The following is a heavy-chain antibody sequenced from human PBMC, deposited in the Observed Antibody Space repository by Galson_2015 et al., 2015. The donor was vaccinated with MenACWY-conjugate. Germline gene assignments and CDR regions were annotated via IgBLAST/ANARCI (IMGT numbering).Heavy chain of an antibody. Sequence: SLRLSCAASGLTFSTYGMTWVRQAPGKGLEWVSTIRYNNDGIHYADSVKGRFTTSRDNAKNSLYLQMNNVRVDDTALYYCANDGPAWSRDHWGQGVLVTVSS. CDR2: IRYNNDGI. J-gene: IGHJ4*02. CDR3: ANDGPAWSRDH. D-gene: IGHD5-24*01. CDR1: GLTFSTYG. V-gene: IGHV3-21*01.